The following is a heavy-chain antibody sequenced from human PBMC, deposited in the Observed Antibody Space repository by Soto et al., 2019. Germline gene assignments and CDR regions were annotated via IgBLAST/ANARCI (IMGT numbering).Heavy chain of an antibody. Sequence: QVQLQESGPGLVKPSETLSLTCTVSGASISGYFWSWIRQPAAKRLEWIGRVYSSGSTNYNPSLKSRVTMSVDTSKNQFSLRLRSVTAADTALYYCARPPIVGATTRTAFDTWGQGTMVTVSS. CDR1: GASISGYF. CDR2: VYSSGST. D-gene: IGHD1-26*01. J-gene: IGHJ3*02. V-gene: IGHV4-4*07. CDR3: ARPPIVGATTRTAFDT.